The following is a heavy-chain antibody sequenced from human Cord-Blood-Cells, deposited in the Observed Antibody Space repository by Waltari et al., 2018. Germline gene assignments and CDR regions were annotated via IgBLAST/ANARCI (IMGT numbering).Heavy chain of an antibody. D-gene: IGHD3-10*01. CDR3: ALTMVRGVIVY. Sequence: EVQLLESGGSLVQPGGSLRLSCAASVFTFSGQPSSCVRQAPGKGLEWVSAISGSGGSTYYADAVKGRFTISRDNSKNTLYLQMNSLRAEDTAVYYCALTMVRGVIVYWGQGTLVTVSS. V-gene: IGHV3-23*01. J-gene: IGHJ4*02. CDR2: ISGSGGST. CDR1: VFTFSGQP.